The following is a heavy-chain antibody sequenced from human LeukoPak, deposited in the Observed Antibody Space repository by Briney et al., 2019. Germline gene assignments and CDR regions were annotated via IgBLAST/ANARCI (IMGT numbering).Heavy chain of an antibody. CDR2: ISGSGGNT. D-gene: IGHD3-10*01. Sequence: GGSLRLSCAASGFRFSSYAMSWVRQAPGKGLEWVSVISGSGGNTYYADSVKGRFTISRDNAKNSLYLQMNSLRAEDTAVYYCAKGGEELLWFGETYYGMDVWGQGTTVTVSS. CDR3: AKGGEELLWFGETYYGMDV. CDR1: GFRFSSYA. V-gene: IGHV3-23*01. J-gene: IGHJ6*02.